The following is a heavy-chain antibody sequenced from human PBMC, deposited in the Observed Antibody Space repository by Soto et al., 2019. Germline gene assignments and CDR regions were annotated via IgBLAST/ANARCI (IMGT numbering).Heavy chain of an antibody. D-gene: IGHD5-18*01. CDR1: GFTFSSYA. CDR2: ISYDGSNK. Sequence: SLRLSCAASGFTFSSYAMHWVRQAPGKGLEWVAVISYDGSNKYYADSVKGRFTISRDNSKNTLYLQMNSLRAEDTAVYYCARGVDTAMIDYWGQGTLVTVSS. J-gene: IGHJ4*02. CDR3: ARGVDTAMIDY. V-gene: IGHV3-30-3*01.